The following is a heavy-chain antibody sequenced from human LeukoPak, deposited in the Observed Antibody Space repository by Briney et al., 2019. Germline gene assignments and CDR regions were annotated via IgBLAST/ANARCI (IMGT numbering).Heavy chain of an antibody. Sequence: PSETLSLTCTVSGGSISSYYWSWIRQPPGKGPEWIGYIYYSGSTNYNPSLKSRVTISVDTSKNQFSLKLSSVTAADTAVYYCARPRIPGGPYGMDVWGQGTTVTVSS. J-gene: IGHJ6*02. CDR3: ARPRIPGGPYGMDV. V-gene: IGHV4-59*08. CDR1: GGSISSYY. CDR2: IYYSGST. D-gene: IGHD1-14*01.